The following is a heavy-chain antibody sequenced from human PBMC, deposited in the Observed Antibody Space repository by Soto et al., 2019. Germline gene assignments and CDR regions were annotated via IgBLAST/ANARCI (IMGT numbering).Heavy chain of an antibody. CDR3: ASTNSFVAIFGVAPYHFDY. V-gene: IGHV4-34*01. CDR2: INHSGST. J-gene: IGHJ4*02. CDR1: GGSFTGYY. D-gene: IGHD3-3*01. Sequence: QVHLQQWGAGLLKPSETLSLTCAVYGGSFTGYYWSWIRQPPGKGLEWIGEINHSGSTNYNPSLRSRFTISAETYKNQFSLKLSSVTAADTAVYYCASTNSFVAIFGVAPYHFDYWGQGTLVTVSS.